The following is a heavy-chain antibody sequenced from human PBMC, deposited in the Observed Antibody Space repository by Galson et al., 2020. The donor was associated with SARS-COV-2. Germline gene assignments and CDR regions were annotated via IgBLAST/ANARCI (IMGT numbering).Heavy chain of an antibody. Sequence: GASLRLSCAASGFTFDDYGMSWVRQAPGKGLEWVSGINWNGGSTGYADSVKGRFTISRDNAKNSLYLQMNSLRAEDTALYYCARRHGYYYYMDVWGKGTTVTVSS. V-gene: IGHV3-20*04. CDR2: INWNGGST. CDR1: GFTFDDYG. CDR3: ARRHGYYYYMDV. J-gene: IGHJ6*03.